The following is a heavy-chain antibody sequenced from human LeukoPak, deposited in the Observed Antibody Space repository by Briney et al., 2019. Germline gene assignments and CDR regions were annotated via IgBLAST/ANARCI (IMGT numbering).Heavy chain of an antibody. Sequence: GESLKISCQGPGFTFAMYRIGWVRQMPGKGLECMGIIYPGNSETRYSPSFQGHVTISVDKSLRVTYLQWSSLKATDSAMYYCVLRPSNGGSGYWFDPWGQGTLVTVSS. D-gene: IGHD3-10*01. CDR2: IYPGNSET. V-gene: IGHV5-51*01. CDR3: VLRPSNGGSGYWFDP. J-gene: IGHJ5*02. CDR1: GFTFAMYR.